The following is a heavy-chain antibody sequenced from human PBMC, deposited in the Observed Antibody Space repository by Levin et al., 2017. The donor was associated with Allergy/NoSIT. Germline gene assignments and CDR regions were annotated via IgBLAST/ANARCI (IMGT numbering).Heavy chain of an antibody. Sequence: GESLKISCAASGFTFSNAWMSWVRQAPGKGLEWVGRIKSKTDGGTTDYAAPVKGRFTISRDDSKNTLYLQMNSLKTEDTAVYYCTTDFTGYCSGGSCRKDNWFDPWGQGTLVTVSS. CDR3: TTDFTGYCSGGSCRKDNWFDP. J-gene: IGHJ5*02. D-gene: IGHD2-15*01. V-gene: IGHV3-15*01. CDR1: GFTFSNAW. CDR2: IKSKTDGGTT.